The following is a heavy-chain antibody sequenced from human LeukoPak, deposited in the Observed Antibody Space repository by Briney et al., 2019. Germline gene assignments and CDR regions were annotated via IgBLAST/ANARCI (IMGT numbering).Heavy chain of an antibody. D-gene: IGHD3-22*01. Sequence: GGSLRLSCAASGSTFSSYEMNWVRQAPGKGLEWVSYISSSGSTIYYADSVKGRFTISRDNAKNSLYLQMNSLRAEDTAVYYCASSMIVVVIYAFDIWGQGTMVTVSS. V-gene: IGHV3-48*03. CDR3: ASSMIVVVIYAFDI. J-gene: IGHJ3*02. CDR1: GSTFSSYE. CDR2: ISSSGSTI.